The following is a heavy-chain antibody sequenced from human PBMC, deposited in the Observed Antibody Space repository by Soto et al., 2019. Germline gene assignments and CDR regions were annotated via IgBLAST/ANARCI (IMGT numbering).Heavy chain of an antibody. V-gene: IGHV3-15*07. Sequence: EVQLVESGGDLVKPGRSLRLSCAASGFIFSHAWFHWVRQPPGKGLELVGRVKNNGGATDYAASMKGRFTISRDDSKDTVYLQMSSLRTEDTAIYYCAADLGPAYDSNNWFDPWGQGTLVTVSS. J-gene: IGHJ5*02. D-gene: IGHD2-21*01. CDR1: GFIFSHAW. CDR2: VKNNGGAT. CDR3: AADLGPAYDSNNWFDP.